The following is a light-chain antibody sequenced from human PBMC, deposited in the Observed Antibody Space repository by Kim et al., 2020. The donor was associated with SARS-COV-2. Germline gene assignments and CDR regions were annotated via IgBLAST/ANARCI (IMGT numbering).Light chain of an antibody. CDR1: VLAKKY. J-gene: IGLJ2*01. Sequence: SVYPGQTARITCSGDVLAKKYARGFQQNPGQAPVLVIYKDRERPSGIPERFSGSSSGTTVTLTISGAQVEDEADYYCYSAADNSVVFGGGTQLTVL. CDR2: KDR. CDR3: YSAADNSVV. V-gene: IGLV3-27*01.